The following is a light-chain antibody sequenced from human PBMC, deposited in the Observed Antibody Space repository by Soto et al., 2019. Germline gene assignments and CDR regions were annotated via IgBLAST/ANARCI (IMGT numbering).Light chain of an antibody. V-gene: IGLV2-11*01. CDR3: CSYGGGYTPLL. J-gene: IGLJ2*01. Sequence: QSVLTQARSVSGSPGQSVTISCTGTSSDVGGYNYVSWYQQHPGQAPKLMIYDVTKRPSGVPDRFSGSKSGNTASLSISGLQAEDEADYYCCSYGGGYTPLLFGGGTKLTVL. CDR1: SSDVGGYNY. CDR2: DVT.